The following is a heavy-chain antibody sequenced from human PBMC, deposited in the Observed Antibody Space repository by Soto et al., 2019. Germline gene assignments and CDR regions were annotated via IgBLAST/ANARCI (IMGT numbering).Heavy chain of an antibody. CDR2: INIYNGNT. J-gene: IGHJ4*02. D-gene: IGHD2-15*01. Sequence: VQLVQSGAEVKKPGASVKVSCKAAGYAFTSYGISFLRQAPGQALEWMGWINIYNGNTNYAQKFQGRVIMTTDTSTNTAYLELRSLRSDDTAVYYCARDWCSGGSCYLFFDYWGQGTLVTVSS. CDR1: GYAFTSYG. CDR3: ARDWCSGGSCYLFFDY. V-gene: IGHV1-18*04.